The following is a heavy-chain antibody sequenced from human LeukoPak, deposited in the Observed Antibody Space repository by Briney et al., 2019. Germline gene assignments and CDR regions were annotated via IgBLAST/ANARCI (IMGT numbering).Heavy chain of an antibody. D-gene: IGHD3-22*01. CDR1: GYTFTNYA. J-gene: IGHJ3*02. CDR2: INTNTGNP. CDR3: ARPLLVSGYYPQGMDAFDI. V-gene: IGHV7-4-1*02. Sequence: GASVKVSCKASGYTFTNYALNWVRQAPGQGLEWMGWINTNTGNPTYAQGFTGRFVFSLDTSVSTAYLQISSLKAEDTAVYYCARPLLVSGYYPQGMDAFDIWGQGTMVTVSS.